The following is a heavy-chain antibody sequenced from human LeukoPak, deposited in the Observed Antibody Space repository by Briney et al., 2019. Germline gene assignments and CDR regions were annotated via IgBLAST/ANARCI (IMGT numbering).Heavy chain of an antibody. V-gene: IGHV3-48*04. Sequence: PGGSLRLSCAASAGFPFSSYSMNWVRQAPGKGLEWVSYISSSGRTIYYADSVKGRFTISRDNAKNSLYLQMNSLRAEDTAVYYCARVEMATIGYYFDYWGQGTLVTVSS. CDR2: ISSSGRTI. J-gene: IGHJ4*02. CDR1: AGFPFSSYS. D-gene: IGHD5-24*01. CDR3: ARVEMATIGYYFDY.